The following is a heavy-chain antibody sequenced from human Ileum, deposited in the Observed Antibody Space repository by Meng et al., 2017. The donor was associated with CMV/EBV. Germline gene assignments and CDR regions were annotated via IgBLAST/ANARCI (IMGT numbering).Heavy chain of an antibody. V-gene: IGHV3-30*02. D-gene: IGHD6-19*01. CDR3: ALGQWPDYFDS. J-gene: IGHJ4*02. CDR2: IRHDGNDQ. CDR1: SLSLYSYG. Sequence: GASLKISCAASSLSLYSYGMHWVRQAPDRGLEWVAYIRHDGNDQYYAASVKGRFTISRDHSKRMLSLEMNSLRREDTATYYCALGQWPDYFDSWGQGTLVTVSS.